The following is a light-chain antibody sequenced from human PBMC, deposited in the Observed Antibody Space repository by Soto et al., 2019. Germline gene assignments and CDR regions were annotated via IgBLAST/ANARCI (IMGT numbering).Light chain of an antibody. Sequence: QSVLTQSPSVSGAPGQTVTISCTGSSSNIGARYEVHWYQQLPGTAPKLLIYEDIKRPSGIPDRFSGSKSGASASLAITGLLSEDEAEYYCQSYDSNLSGVVFGGGTKLTVL. CDR2: EDI. CDR3: QSYDSNLSGVV. CDR1: SSNIGARYE. V-gene: IGLV1-40*01. J-gene: IGLJ2*01.